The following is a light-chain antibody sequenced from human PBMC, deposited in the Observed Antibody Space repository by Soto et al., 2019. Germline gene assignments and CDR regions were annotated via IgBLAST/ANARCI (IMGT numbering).Light chain of an antibody. V-gene: IGKV3-15*01. CDR1: QSVSSN. J-gene: IGKJ2*01. CDR3: QQYNNWPYT. Sequence: EIVMTQSPATLAVSPGERAAISCRASQSVSSNFAWYQQKPGQAPRLLIYGASSRATGTPARFSGSGSGTEFTLTISSLQTEDFAVYYCQQYNNWPYTFGLGTKLEMK. CDR2: GAS.